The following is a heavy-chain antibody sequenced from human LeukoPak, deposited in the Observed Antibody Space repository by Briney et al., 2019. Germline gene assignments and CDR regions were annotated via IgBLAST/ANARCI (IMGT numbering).Heavy chain of an antibody. CDR3: ARVEMATVYDY. Sequence: GGSLRLSCAASGFTVSSNYMSWVRQAPGKGLEWVSVIYSGGSTYYADFVKGRFTISRDNSKNTLYLQMNSLRAEDTAVYYCARVEMATVYDYWGQGTLVTVSS. V-gene: IGHV3-66*01. CDR2: IYSGGST. D-gene: IGHD5-24*01. J-gene: IGHJ4*02. CDR1: GFTVSSNY.